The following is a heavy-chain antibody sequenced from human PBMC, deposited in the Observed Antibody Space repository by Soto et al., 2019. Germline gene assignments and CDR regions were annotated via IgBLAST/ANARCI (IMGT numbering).Heavy chain of an antibody. J-gene: IGHJ4*02. Sequence: NPSETLSLTCPVSGYSISIGNYWGWIRQPPGKRLEWIGSIYQSGSTYYNPSLRSRATISVDTSKSQFSLKLSSVTAADTAVYYCARVLGAPLYYFDYWCQGILVTGSS. CDR3: ARVLGAPLYYFDY. D-gene: IGHD1-26*01. CDR1: GYSISIGNY. V-gene: IGHV4-38-2*02. CDR2: IYQSGST.